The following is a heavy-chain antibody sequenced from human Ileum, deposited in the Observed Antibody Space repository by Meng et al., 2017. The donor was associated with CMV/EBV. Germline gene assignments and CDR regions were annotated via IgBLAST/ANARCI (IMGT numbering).Heavy chain of an antibody. V-gene: IGHV4-39*01. CDR2: IYYSGST. CDR3: ARVAQASLPAAILIYFDY. D-gene: IGHD2-2*02. J-gene: IGHJ4*02. Sequence: SISSSSYYWGWIRQPPGKGLEWIGSIYYSGSTYYNPSLKSRVTISVDTSKNQFSLKLSSVTAADTAVYYCARVAQASLPAAILIYFDYWGQGTLVSV. CDR1: SISSSSYY.